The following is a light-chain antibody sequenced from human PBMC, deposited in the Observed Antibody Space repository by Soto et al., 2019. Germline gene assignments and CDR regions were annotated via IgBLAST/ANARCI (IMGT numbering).Light chain of an antibody. CDR3: QQYDTSPRIT. Sequence: DIVLTQSPGTLSLSPGDRATLSCRASQSVSSNYLAWYQQKPGQAPRLLIYDASSRATGIPDRFSGSGSGTDFTLTISRLEPEDVAVYYCQQYDTSPRITFGQGTRLEIK. CDR2: DAS. V-gene: IGKV3-20*01. CDR1: QSVSSNY. J-gene: IGKJ5*01.